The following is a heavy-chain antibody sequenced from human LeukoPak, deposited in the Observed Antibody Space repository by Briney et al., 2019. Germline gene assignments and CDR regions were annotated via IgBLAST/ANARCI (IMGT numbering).Heavy chain of an antibody. CDR2: INHSGST. CDR1: GGSFSGYY. V-gene: IGHV4-34*01. Sequence: SETLSLTCAVYGGSFSGYYWSWVRQPPGKGLEWVGEINHSGSTNYNPSLKSRVTISVDTSKTQFSLKLSPVTAADTAVYYCARGRALVGYSGYDSLLRYWGQGTLVTVSS. D-gene: IGHD5-12*01. J-gene: IGHJ4*02. CDR3: ARGRALVGYSGYDSLLRY.